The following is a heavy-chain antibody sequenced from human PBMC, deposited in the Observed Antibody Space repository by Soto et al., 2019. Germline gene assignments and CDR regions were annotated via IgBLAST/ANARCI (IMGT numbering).Heavy chain of an antibody. J-gene: IGHJ4*02. CDR2: IFPTGTT. V-gene: IGHV4-59*13. CDR3: ARGDPIDY. Sequence: SETLSLTCSVSGGSFRNYYWSWIRQPPGKGLEWVGNIFPTGTTNYSPSLESRLTISIDTSRNQFSLRLTSVTATDTAVYYCARGDPIDYWGQGALVTVSS. CDR1: GGSFRNYY.